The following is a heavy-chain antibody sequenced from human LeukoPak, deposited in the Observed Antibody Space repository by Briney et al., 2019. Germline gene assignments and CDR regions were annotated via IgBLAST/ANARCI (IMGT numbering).Heavy chain of an antibody. CDR2: INHSGST. CDR3: ARNSPAALDV. Sequence: SETLSLTCAVYGGSFSGYYWSWIRQPPGKGLEWIGEINHSGSTNYNPSLKSRVTISVDTSKNRFSLKLSSVTAADTAVYYCARNSPAALDVWGQGTTVTVSS. CDR1: GGSFSGYY. D-gene: IGHD2/OR15-2a*01. V-gene: IGHV4-34*01. J-gene: IGHJ6*02.